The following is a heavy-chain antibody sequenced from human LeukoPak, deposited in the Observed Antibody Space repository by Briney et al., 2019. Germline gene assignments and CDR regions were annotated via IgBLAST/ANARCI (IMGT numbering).Heavy chain of an antibody. CDR1: GFTFIDYY. J-gene: IGHJ3*02. V-gene: IGHV3-11*01. D-gene: IGHD2-2*01. CDR3: AREGEDCSSTSCWNAFDI. Sequence: PGGSLRLSFAASGFTFIDYYMSWIRQAPGKGLDWVSYISSSGSTIYYEDSVKGRFTISRDNAKNSLYLQMNSLRAEDTAVYYCAREGEDCSSTSCWNAFDIWGQGRMVTVSS. CDR2: ISSSGSTI.